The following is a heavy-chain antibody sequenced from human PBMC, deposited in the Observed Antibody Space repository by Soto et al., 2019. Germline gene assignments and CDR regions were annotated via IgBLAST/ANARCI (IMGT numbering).Heavy chain of an antibody. V-gene: IGHV1-69*02. CDR2: IIPILGMA. Sequence: QVQLVQSGAEVKKPGSSVKVSCKASGGTFSSYTISWVRQAPGQGLEWMGRIIPILGMANYAQKFQGRVTITADKSTSTAYMELSSLRSEDTAVYYCARPRLSSSWYEGFDYWGQGTLVTVSS. CDR3: ARPRLSSSWYEGFDY. D-gene: IGHD6-13*01. CDR1: GGTFSSYT. J-gene: IGHJ4*02.